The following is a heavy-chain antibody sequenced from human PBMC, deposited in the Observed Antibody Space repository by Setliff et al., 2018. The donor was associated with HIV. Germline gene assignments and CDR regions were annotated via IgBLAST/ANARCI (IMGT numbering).Heavy chain of an antibody. V-gene: IGHV4-34*01. D-gene: IGHD3-10*01. CDR2: INHSGST. CDR3: ARVVTMVRGAYYFDY. J-gene: IGHJ4*02. Sequence: SETLSLTCAVYGGSFSGYYWSWIRQPPGKGLEWIGEINHSGSTNYNPSLKSRVTISVDASKNQFSLKLSSVTAADTAVYYCARVVTMVRGAYYFDYWGQGTLVTVSS. CDR1: GGSFSGYY.